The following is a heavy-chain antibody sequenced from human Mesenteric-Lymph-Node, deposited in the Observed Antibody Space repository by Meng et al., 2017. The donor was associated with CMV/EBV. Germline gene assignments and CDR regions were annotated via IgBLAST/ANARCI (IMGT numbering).Heavy chain of an antibody. CDR2: IIPILGIA. V-gene: IGHV1-69*10. CDR1: GGTFSSYA. CDR3: ARDGVVCGDTSCRGFYS. J-gene: IGHJ5*02. Sequence: SVKVSCKASGGTFSSYAISWVRQAPGQGLEWMGGIIPILGIANYAQKFQGRVTITADKSTSTAYMELSSLRSEDTAVYYCARDGVVCGDTSCRGFYSWGQGTLVTVSS. D-gene: IGHD2-21*01.